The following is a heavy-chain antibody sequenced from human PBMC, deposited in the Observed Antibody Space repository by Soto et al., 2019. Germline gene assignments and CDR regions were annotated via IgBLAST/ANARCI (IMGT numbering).Heavy chain of an antibody. J-gene: IGHJ5*02. CDR1: GLTFSSYA. Sequence: GGSLRLSCETSGLTFSSYALHWVRQAPGKGLKWVAVVSYDGTYKYYADSVKGRFTISRDNSRNTLYLQMNSLTVEDTAVYYCAREGHYSNSSGDYYGNWFDTWGQGTRVTVSS. CDR3: AREGHYSNSSGDYYGNWFDT. D-gene: IGHD3-22*01. V-gene: IGHV3-30*04. CDR2: VSYDGTYK.